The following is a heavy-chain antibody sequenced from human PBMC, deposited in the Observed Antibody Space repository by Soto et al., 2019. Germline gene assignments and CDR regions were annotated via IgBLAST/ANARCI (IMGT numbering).Heavy chain of an antibody. CDR3: AAVDPYGDYGMDV. CDR1: GYTFSRSG. J-gene: IGHJ6*02. CDR2: ISTYNGDT. D-gene: IGHD2-21*01. V-gene: IGHV1-18*01. Sequence: ASVKVSCKASGYTFSRSGISWVRQAPGQGLEWMGWISTYNGDTNYAQTFQGRVTMTTDTSTSTAYMELSSLRSEDTAVYYCAAVDPYGDYGMDVWGQGTTVTVSS.